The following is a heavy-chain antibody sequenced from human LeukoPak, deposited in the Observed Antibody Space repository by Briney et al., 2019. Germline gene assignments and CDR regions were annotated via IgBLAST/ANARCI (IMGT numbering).Heavy chain of an antibody. J-gene: IGHJ4*02. CDR3: VRAYDY. CDR1: GGSFSGSN. Sequence: PSETLSLTCAVYGGSFSGSNWSWIRQPPGKGLEWIGEIYNSGSIIYNPSLKSRVTISVDTSKNQFSLNLISVTAADTAVYYCVRAYDYWGQGTLVTVSS. CDR2: IYNSGSI. V-gene: IGHV4-34*01.